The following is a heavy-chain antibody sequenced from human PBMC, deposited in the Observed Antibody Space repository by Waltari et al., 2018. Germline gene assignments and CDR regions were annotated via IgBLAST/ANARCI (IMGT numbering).Heavy chain of an antibody. D-gene: IGHD6-13*01. Sequence: QVQLQESGPGLVKPSETLSLTCTVSGGSISSYYWSWIRQPPGKGLEWIGYIYYSGSTNYNPSLKSRVTISVDTSKNQFSLKRSSVTAADTAVYYCARVPGIAAAGSPYYFDYWGQGTLVTVSS. V-gene: IGHV4-59*01. CDR2: IYYSGST. CDR1: GGSISSYY. J-gene: IGHJ4*02. CDR3: ARVPGIAAAGSPYYFDY.